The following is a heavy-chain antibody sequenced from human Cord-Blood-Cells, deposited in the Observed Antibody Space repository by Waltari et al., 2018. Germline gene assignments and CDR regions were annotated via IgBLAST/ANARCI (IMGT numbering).Heavy chain of an antibody. CDR3: AKLSTTTGAGDAFDI. J-gene: IGHJ3*02. V-gene: IGHV3-9*03. CDR1: GFTFDDYA. Sequence: EVQLVESGGGLVQPGRSLRLSCAASGFTFDDYAMHWVRQAPGKGLEWVSGISWNSGSIGYADSVKGRFTISRDNAKNSLYLQMNSLRAEDMALYYCAKLSTTTGAGDAFDIWGQGTMVTVSS. D-gene: IGHD1-1*01. CDR2: ISWNSGSI.